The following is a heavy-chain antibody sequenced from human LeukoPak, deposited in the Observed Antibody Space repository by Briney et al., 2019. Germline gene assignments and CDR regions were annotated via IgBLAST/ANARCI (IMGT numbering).Heavy chain of an antibody. CDR3: ARVLYGDYSSNWFDP. V-gene: IGHV4-4*02. J-gene: IGHJ5*02. D-gene: IGHD4-17*01. Sequence: SETLSLTCAVSGGSISSSNWWSWVRQPPGKGLEWIGEIYHSGGTNHNPSLKSRVTISADTSKNQFSLKLSSVTAADTAVYYCARVLYGDYSSNWFDPWGQGTLVTVSS. CDR2: IYHSGGT. CDR1: GGSISSSNW.